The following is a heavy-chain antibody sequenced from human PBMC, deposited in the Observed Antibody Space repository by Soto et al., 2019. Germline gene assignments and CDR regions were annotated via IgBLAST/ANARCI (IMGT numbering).Heavy chain of an antibody. V-gene: IGHV3-49*04. D-gene: IGHD6-19*01. CDR2: IRSKAYGGTT. CDR3: TTGRWIYSSGQRDFVDY. J-gene: IGHJ4*02. CDR1: GFTFGDYA. Sequence: EVQLVESGGGLVQPARSLRLSCTASGFTFGDYAMSWVRQAPGKGLEWVGFIRSKAYGGTTEYAASVKGRFTISRDDSNSIAYLQMNSLKTEDTAVYYCTTGRWIYSSGQRDFVDYWGQGTLVAVSS.